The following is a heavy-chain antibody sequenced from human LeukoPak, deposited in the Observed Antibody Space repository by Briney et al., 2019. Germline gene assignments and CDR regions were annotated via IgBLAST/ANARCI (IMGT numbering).Heavy chain of an antibody. J-gene: IGHJ4*02. CDR2: IYYSGST. CDR3: ARGQWDSSGWYLHFDY. D-gene: IGHD6-19*01. Sequence: SETLSLTCTVSGGSISSYYWSWIRQPPGKGLEWIGYIYYSGSTNYNPSLKSRVTISVDTSKNQFSLKLSSVTAAATAVYYCARGQWDSSGWYLHFDYWGQGTLVTVSS. CDR1: GGSISSYY. V-gene: IGHV4-59*12.